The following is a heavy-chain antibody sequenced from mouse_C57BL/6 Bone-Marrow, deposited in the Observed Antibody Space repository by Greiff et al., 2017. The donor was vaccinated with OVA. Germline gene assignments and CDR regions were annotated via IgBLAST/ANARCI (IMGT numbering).Heavy chain of an antibody. CDR2: ISYDGSST. J-gene: IGHJ1*03. V-gene: IGHV5-16*01. CDR1: GFTFSDYY. D-gene: IGHD1-3*01. Sequence: EVQRVESEGGLVQPGSSMKLSCPASGFTFSDYYMAWVRQVPEKGLEWVANISYDGSSTYYLDSLTRRFIISRDNAKNSLYLQMSSLNSEDTATYYGARDQWLTSYWYFDVWGTGTTVTVSS. CDR3: ARDQWLTSYWYFDV.